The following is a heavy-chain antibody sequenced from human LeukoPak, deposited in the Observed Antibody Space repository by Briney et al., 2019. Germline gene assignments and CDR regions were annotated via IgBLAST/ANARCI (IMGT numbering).Heavy chain of an antibody. CDR3: ARDHTAGTEDY. CDR1: GFTFSSYW. J-gene: IGHJ4*02. D-gene: IGHD6-13*01. Sequence: GGSLRLSCAASGFTFSSYWMSWVRQAPGKGLEWVANIKQDGSEKYYVDSVKGRFTISRDNAKNSLYLQMNSPRAEDTAVYYCARDHTAGTEDYWGQGTLVTVSS. CDR2: IKQDGSEK. V-gene: IGHV3-7*05.